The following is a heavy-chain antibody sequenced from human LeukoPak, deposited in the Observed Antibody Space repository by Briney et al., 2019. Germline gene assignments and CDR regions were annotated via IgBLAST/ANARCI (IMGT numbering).Heavy chain of an antibody. CDR1: VFTFDDYA. J-gene: IGHJ4*02. V-gene: IGHV3-9*01. D-gene: IGHD3-10*01. CDR3: AKGYRGVITPFDC. Sequence: PGRSLRLSCAASVFTFDDYAMHWVRQAPGKGLEWVSGISWNSGSIGYADSVKGRFTISRDNDKNSLYLQMNSMRAEDTALYYCAKGYRGVITPFDCWGQGTLVTVSS. CDR2: ISWNSGSI.